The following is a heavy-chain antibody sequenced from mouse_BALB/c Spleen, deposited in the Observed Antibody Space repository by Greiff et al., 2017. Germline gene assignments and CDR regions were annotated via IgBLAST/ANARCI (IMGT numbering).Heavy chain of an antibody. J-gene: IGHJ4*01. CDR3: ARDYDGYYEGYYYAMDY. D-gene: IGHD2-3*01. V-gene: IGHV1S45*01. Sequence: EVKLMASGAELVRPGASVKISCKAFGYTFSHHHLNWVKQRPGQGLDWIGYINPYNDYTSYNQKFKGKATLTVDNSSSTAYMELSSLTSEDSAVYYCARDYDGYYEGYYYAMDYWGQGTSVTVSS. CDR1: GYTFSHHH. CDR2: INPYNDYT.